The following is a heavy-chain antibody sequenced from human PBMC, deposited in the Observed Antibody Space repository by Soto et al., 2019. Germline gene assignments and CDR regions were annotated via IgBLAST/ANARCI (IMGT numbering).Heavy chain of an antibody. CDR1: GYTFTGYY. CDR3: ARAKQSGYSGYNSGC. Sequence: ASVKVSCKASGYTFTGYYMHWVRQAPGQGLEWMGWINANSGDTNYAQNFQDRVTMTRDTSTSTAYMELSRLRSDDTAVYYCARAKQSGYSGYNSGCWDKGTLLTVCS. D-gene: IGHD5-12*01. CDR2: INANSGDT. V-gene: IGHV1-2*02. J-gene: IGHJ4*02.